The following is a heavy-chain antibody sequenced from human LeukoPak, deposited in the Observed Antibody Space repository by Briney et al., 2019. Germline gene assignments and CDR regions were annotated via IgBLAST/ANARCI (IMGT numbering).Heavy chain of an antibody. CDR2: INPRDGST. J-gene: IGHJ4*02. CDR3: ARAKTYYYGSGSYSLYY. D-gene: IGHD3-10*01. CDR1: GYTFTSYY. V-gene: IGHV1-46*01. Sequence: GASVKVSCKPSGYTFTSYYMHWVRQAPGQGLEWMGIINPRDGSTSYAQKFQGRVTMTRDTSTSTVYMELSSLRSEDTAVYCCARAKTYYYGSGSYSLYYWGQGTLVTVSS.